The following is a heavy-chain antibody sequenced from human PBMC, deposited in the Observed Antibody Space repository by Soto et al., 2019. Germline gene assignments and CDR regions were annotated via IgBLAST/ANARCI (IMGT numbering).Heavy chain of an antibody. V-gene: IGHV1-69*01. CDR2: IIPLLGTT. Sequence: QVQVVQSGVEVRRPGSSVKVSCKASGDTFKNCVISWVRQAPGQGLEWMGGIIPLLGTTDFAQRFQRRVTITTDESTTKASMELSRLRSEATATYYCAAELGFGKLSVVWGQGTTVIVSS. CDR1: GDTFKNCV. J-gene: IGHJ6*02. CDR3: AAELGFGKLSVV. D-gene: IGHD3-10*01.